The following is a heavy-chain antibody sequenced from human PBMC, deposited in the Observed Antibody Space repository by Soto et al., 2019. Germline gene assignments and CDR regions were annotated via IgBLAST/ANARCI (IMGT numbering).Heavy chain of an antibody. D-gene: IGHD3-10*01. J-gene: IGHJ4*02. Sequence: SETLSLTCTVSGGSISSSSYYWGWIRQPPGKGLEWIGSIYYSGSTYYNPSLKSRVTISVDTSKNQFSLELSSVTAADTAVYYCARHERSRMVYFEYWGQGTLVTVSS. CDR2: IYYSGST. CDR1: GGSISSSSYY. V-gene: IGHV4-39*01. CDR3: ARHERSRMVYFEY.